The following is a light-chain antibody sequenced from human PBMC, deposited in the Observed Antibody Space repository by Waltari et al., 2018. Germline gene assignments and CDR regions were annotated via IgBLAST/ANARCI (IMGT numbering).Light chain of an antibody. J-gene: IGKJ1*01. CDR2: AAS. V-gene: IGKV1-39*01. CDR1: QSVSNY. CDR3: QQSYTTPRT. Sequence: DIQMTQSPSSLSASVGERVTITCRASQSVSNYFNWYQQKSGKAPKLLIYAASSLQSGVPARFSGSGSGTDFTLTISSLQPEDFATYYCQQSYTTPRTFGQGTKVEIK.